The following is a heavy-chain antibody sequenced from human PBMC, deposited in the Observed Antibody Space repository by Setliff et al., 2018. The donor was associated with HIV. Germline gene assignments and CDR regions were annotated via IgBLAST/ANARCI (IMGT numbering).Heavy chain of an antibody. CDR3: ASLDGSESPYIYYYYMDV. CDR1: GGSISRDSFY. D-gene: IGHD3-10*01. J-gene: IGHJ6*03. Sequence: PSETLSLTCTVSGGSISRDSFYWGWFRQPPGEGLEWIGSIYYSGTTYYAPSLETRLTISVDTSTNQISLKLSSVTAADTAVYYCASLDGSESPYIYYYYMDVWGEGTAVTV. CDR2: IYYSGTT. V-gene: IGHV4-39*01.